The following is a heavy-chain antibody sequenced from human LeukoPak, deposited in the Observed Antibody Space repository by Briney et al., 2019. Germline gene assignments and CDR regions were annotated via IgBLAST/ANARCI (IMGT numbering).Heavy chain of an antibody. J-gene: IGHJ4*02. D-gene: IGHD3-22*01. CDR1: GGSLSSGSYY. V-gene: IGHV4-61*02. Sequence: SETLSLTCTVSGGSLSSGSYYWRWLRQPAGTGLEWIGRIYTSGSTNYNPSLKSRVTISLDTSENHFSLKLSSVTAADTAVYYCARVTTGGYYNYWGQGTLVTVSS. CDR3: ARVTTGGYYNY. CDR2: IYTSGST.